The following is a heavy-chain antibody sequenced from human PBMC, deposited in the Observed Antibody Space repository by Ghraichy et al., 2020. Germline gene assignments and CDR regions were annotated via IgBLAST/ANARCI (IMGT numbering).Heavy chain of an antibody. V-gene: IGHV1-2*02. CDR1: GYSFTGYY. Sequence: ASVKVSCEASGYSFTGYYLHWVRQAPGQGLEWMGWISPNSGVTHYAQKFQGRVTLTRDTSITTTYMELNRLRSDDTAVYYCARGVRPPSFLTGPHWFDPWGQGTLVTVSS. D-gene: IGHD3-9*01. CDR3: ARGVRPPSFLTGPHWFDP. CDR2: ISPNSGVT. J-gene: IGHJ5*02.